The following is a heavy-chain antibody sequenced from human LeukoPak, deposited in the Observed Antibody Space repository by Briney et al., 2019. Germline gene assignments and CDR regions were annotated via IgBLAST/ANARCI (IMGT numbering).Heavy chain of an antibody. CDR2: IYTSGST. CDR3: ARNSLYGDYVDY. J-gene: IGHJ4*02. D-gene: IGHD4-17*01. CDR1: GGSISSYY. Sequence: NPSETLSLTCTVSGGSISSYYWSWIRQPAGKGLEWIGRIYTSGSTNYNPSLKSRITMSVDTSKNQFSLKLSSVTAADTAVYYCARNSLYGDYVDYWGQGTLVTVSS. V-gene: IGHV4-4*07.